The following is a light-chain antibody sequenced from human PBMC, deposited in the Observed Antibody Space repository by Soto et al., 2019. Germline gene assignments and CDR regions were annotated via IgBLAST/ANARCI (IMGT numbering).Light chain of an antibody. J-gene: IGLJ1*01. Sequence: QSALTQPASVSGSPGQSITISCTGTSSDVGSYNYVSWYQQHPGKAPKLMVYDVSNRPSGVSNRFSGSKSGSTASLTISGLQAEDEADYYCGSYTTTSTYVFGPGTKLTVL. CDR3: GSYTTTSTYV. CDR2: DVS. CDR1: SSDVGSYNY. V-gene: IGLV2-14*01.